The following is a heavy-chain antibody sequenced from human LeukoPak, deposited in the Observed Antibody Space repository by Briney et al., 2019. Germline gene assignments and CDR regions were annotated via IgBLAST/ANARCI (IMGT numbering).Heavy chain of an antibody. V-gene: IGHV3-48*01. CDR3: ARGRIGLVY. CDR1: GFTFSSYS. Sequence: GGSLRLSCAASGFTFSSYSMNWVRQAPGKGLEWVSYISSSSSTIYYADSVKGRFTISRDNAKNSLYLQMNSLRAEDTAVYYCARGRIGLVYWGQGTLVTVSS. J-gene: IGHJ4*02. CDR2: ISSSSSTI. D-gene: IGHD1-26*01.